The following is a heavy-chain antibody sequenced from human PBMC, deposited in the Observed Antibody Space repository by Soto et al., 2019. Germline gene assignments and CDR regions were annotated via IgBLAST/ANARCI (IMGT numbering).Heavy chain of an antibody. CDR2: ISSSSSTI. CDR1: GFTFSSYS. CDR3: ARERVPAAKRGYYYSMDV. Sequence: GGSLRLSCAASGFTFSSYSMNWVRQAPGKGLEWVSYISSSSSTIYYADSVKGRFTISRDNAKNSLYLQMNSLRDEDTAVYYCARERVPAAKRGYYYSMDVWGQGTTVTVSS. J-gene: IGHJ6*02. V-gene: IGHV3-48*02. D-gene: IGHD2-2*01.